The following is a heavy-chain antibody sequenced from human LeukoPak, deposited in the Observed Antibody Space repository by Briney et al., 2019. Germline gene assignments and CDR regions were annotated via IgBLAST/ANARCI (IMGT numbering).Heavy chain of an antibody. CDR1: GYTFTSYG. CDR3: ARATQTGYSSSPNWFDP. D-gene: IGHD6-13*01. V-gene: IGHV1-18*01. Sequence: ASVKVSCKASGYTFTSYGISWVRQAPGQGLEWMGWISAYNGNTNYAQKLQGRVTMTTDTSTSTAYMELRSLRSDDTAVYYCARATQTGYSSSPNWFDPWGQGTLVTVSS. CDR2: ISAYNGNT. J-gene: IGHJ5*02.